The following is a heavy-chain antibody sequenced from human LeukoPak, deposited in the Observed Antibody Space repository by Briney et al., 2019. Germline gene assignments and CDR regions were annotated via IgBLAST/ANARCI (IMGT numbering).Heavy chain of an antibody. Sequence: SETLSLTCTVSGGSISSYYWSWIRQPPGKGLEWIGYIYYSGSTNYNPSLKSRVTISVHTSKNQFSLKLSSVAAADTAVYYCARLTGYSSESWFDPWGQGTLVTVSS. V-gene: IGHV4-59*01. J-gene: IGHJ5*02. CDR2: IYYSGST. CDR3: ARLTGYSSESWFDP. CDR1: GGSISSYY. D-gene: IGHD3-9*01.